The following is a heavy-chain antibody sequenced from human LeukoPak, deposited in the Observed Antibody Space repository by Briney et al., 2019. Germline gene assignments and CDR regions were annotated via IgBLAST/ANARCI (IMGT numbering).Heavy chain of an antibody. CDR1: GGSVSSSNW. CDR3: ARQKGLLWFGELLFSVYIDP. Sequence: SETLSLTCAVSGGSVSSSNWWSWVRQPPGKGLGWIGEIYHSGSTNYNPSLKSRVTISVDKSKNQFSLKLSSVTAADTAVYYCARQKGLLWFGELLFSVYIDPWGQGTLVTVSS. V-gene: IGHV4-4*02. J-gene: IGHJ5*02. D-gene: IGHD3-10*01. CDR2: IYHSGST.